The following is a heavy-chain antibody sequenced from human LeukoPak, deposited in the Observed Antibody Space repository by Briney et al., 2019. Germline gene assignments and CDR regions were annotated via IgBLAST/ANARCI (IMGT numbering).Heavy chain of an antibody. CDR1: GFTFNSYS. D-gene: IGHD6-19*01. J-gene: IGHJ4*02. CDR2: ISYDGSSE. V-gene: IGHV3-30*04. CDR3: AKVLPQYTSGWPEPDY. Sequence: PGGSLRLSCVGSGFTFNSYSMHWVRQAPGKGLEWVAVISYDGSSEHSADSVKGRFIISRDNSKNTLYLQMNSLRAEDTAVYYCAKVLPQYTSGWPEPDYWGQGTLVTVSS.